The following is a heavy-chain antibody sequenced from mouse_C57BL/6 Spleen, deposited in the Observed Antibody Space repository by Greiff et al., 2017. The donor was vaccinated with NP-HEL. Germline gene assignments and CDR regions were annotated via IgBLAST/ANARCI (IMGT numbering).Heavy chain of an antibody. J-gene: IGHJ2*01. D-gene: IGHD5-1*01. CDR3: YLYFDY. Sequence: EVQLQQSGPELVKPGASVKISCKASGYTFTDYYMNWVKQSHGKSLEWIGDINPNNGGTSYNQKFKGKATLTVDKSSSTAYMELRSLTSEDSAVYYCYLYFDYWGQGTTLTVSS. CDR2: INPNNGGT. V-gene: IGHV1-26*01. CDR1: GYTFTDYY.